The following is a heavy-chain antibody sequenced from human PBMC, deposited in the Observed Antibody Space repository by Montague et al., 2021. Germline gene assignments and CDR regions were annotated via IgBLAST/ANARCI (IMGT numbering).Heavy chain of an antibody. CDR1: GGSVNGYD. J-gene: IGHJ4*01. CDR2: MRSSGRP. CDR3: GRDYWGSIDY. V-gene: IGHV4-59*02. D-gene: IGHD7-27*01. Sequence: SETLSLTCSVSGGSVNGYDWSWIRQPPGKGLEWIGYMRSSGRPNYNPSFKCRLAISIDRSRNQFYLEWSFVTAADTAIYFCGRDYWGSIDYWGHGILVTVSS.